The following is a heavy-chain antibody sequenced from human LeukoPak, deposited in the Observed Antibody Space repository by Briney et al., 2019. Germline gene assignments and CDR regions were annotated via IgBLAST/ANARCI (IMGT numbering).Heavy chain of an antibody. CDR1: GGSISSSSYY. CDR2: IYYSGST. CDR3: ARPPVLLWFGEPKSCWFDP. V-gene: IGHV4-39*01. Sequence: SETLSLTCTVSGGSISSSSYYWGWIRQPPGKGLEWIGSIYYSGSTYYNPSLKSRVTISVDTSKNQFSLKLSSVTAADTAVYYCARPPVLLWFGEPKSCWFDPWGQGTLVTVSS. D-gene: IGHD3-10*01. J-gene: IGHJ5*02.